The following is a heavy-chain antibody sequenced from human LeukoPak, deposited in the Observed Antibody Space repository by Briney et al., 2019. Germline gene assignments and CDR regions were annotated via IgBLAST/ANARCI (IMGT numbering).Heavy chain of an antibody. CDR2: IIPIFGTA. CDR3: ARAECSTTNCHTRIRNYYMDV. J-gene: IGHJ6*03. V-gene: IGHV1-69*13. CDR1: GYTFTSYG. Sequence: GASVKVSCKASGYTFTSYGISWVRQAPGQGLEWMGGIIPIFGTANYAQKFQGRVTITADESTNTAYLELSSLRFEDTAVYYCARAECSTTNCHTRIRNYYMDVWGTGTPVTVSS. D-gene: IGHD2-2*01.